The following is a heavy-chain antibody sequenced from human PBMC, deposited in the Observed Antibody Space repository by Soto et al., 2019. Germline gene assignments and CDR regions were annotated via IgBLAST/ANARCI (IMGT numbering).Heavy chain of an antibody. CDR2: IIPIFGTA. CDR3: ASTKYDSSAYYYWYLGL. Sequence: QVELVKSGAEVKKPGSSVKASGQASEATFGIYVITWVRQAPGQGLEWMGGIIPIFGTANYAQKFQGRVTITADTSANTVYLELSSLRSEDTAVYYCASTKYDSSAYYYWYLGLWGRGTLVTVSS. J-gene: IGHJ2*01. CDR1: EATFGIYV. V-gene: IGHV1-69*06. D-gene: IGHD3-22*01.